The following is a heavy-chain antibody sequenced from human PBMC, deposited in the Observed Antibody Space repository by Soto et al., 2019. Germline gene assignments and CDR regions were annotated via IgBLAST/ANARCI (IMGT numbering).Heavy chain of an antibody. D-gene: IGHD6-6*01. J-gene: IGHJ5*02. CDR3: VRDRRASSSSATGWFDP. CDR2: ITGSSDFI. Sequence: GGSLRLSCAASGFTLSTYRMNWVRQAPGKGPEWVSRITGSSDFIYYADSVKGQFTISRDNAKNSLYLQMNNLRAEDTAVYYCVRDRRASSSSATGWFDPWGQGTLVTVSS. CDR1: GFTLSTYR. V-gene: IGHV3-21*01.